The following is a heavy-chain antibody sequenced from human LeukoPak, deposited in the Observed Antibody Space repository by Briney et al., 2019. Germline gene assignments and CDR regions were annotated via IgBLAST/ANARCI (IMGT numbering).Heavy chain of an antibody. CDR1: GLTFSDYY. J-gene: IGHJ4*02. Sequence: GGSLRLSCAASGLTFSDYYMSWIRQAPGKGLEWVSYISSSSSYTNYADSVKGRFTISRDNAKNSLYLQMNSLRAEDTAVYYCARGSENYDYVWGSYRYNGFDYWGQGALVTVSS. D-gene: IGHD3-16*02. CDR2: ISSSSSYT. CDR3: ARGSENYDYVWGSYRYNGFDY. V-gene: IGHV3-11*06.